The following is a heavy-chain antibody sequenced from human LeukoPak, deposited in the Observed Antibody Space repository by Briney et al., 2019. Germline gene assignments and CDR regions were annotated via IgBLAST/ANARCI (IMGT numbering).Heavy chain of an antibody. Sequence: SQTLSLTCTVSGGSISSGSYYTSWIRQPAGEGLEWIGRIYTSGGTTYNPSLKSRVTISVDTSKNQFSLKLSSVTAADTAVYYCASTAYSGSYLVWADYWGQGTLVTVSS. CDR1: GGSISSGSYY. J-gene: IGHJ4*02. D-gene: IGHD1-26*01. CDR2: IYTSGGT. CDR3: ASTAYSGSYLVWADY. V-gene: IGHV4-61*02.